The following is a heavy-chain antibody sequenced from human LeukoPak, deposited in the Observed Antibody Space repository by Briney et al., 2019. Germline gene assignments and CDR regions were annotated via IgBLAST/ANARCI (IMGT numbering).Heavy chain of an antibody. Sequence: ASVKVSCKASGYTFTSYYMHWVRQAPGQGLEWMGIINPSGGSTSYAQKFQGRVTMTRDTSTSTVYMELSSLRSEGTAVYYCARESVGYYDSSGYTDYWGQGTLVTVSS. J-gene: IGHJ4*02. D-gene: IGHD3-22*01. V-gene: IGHV1-46*01. CDR1: GYTFTSYY. CDR3: ARESVGYYDSSGYTDY. CDR2: INPSGGST.